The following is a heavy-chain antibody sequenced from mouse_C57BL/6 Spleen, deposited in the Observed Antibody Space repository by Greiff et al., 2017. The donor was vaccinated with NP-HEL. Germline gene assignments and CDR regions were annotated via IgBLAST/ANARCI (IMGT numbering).Heavy chain of an antibody. CDR2: IWSDGST. J-gene: IGHJ2*01. CDR3: ARDGDEGGYYFDY. D-gene: IGHD1-2*01. Sequence: QVQLQQSGPGLVAPSQSLSITCTVSGFSLTSYGVHWVRQPPGKGLEWLVVIWSDGSTTYNSALKSRLSISKDNSKSQVFLKMNSLQTDDTAMYYCARDGDEGGYYFDYWGQGTTLTVSS. V-gene: IGHV2-6*03. CDR1: GFSLTSYG.